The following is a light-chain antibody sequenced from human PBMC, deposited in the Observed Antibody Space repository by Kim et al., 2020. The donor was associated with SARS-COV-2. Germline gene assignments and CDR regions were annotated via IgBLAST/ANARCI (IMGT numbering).Light chain of an antibody. Sequence: DIVMTQSPLSLPVTPGEPASISCRSSQSLLYSDGYTYLDWYLQKPGQSPQLLIYLGSNRASGVPDRFSGSESGTDFTLKISRVEAEDVGVYYCMQALQTPLTFGGGTKVDIK. J-gene: IGKJ4*01. CDR3: MQALQTPLT. CDR1: QSLLYSDGYTY. CDR2: LGS. V-gene: IGKV2-28*01.